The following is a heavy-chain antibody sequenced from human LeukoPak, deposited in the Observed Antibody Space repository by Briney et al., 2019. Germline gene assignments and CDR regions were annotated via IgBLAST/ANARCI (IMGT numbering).Heavy chain of an antibody. CDR3: ARATYYYGSGTYYSNWFDP. D-gene: IGHD3-10*01. V-gene: IGHV1-3*01. CDR2: INAGNGNT. CDR1: GYIFTSSA. J-gene: IGHJ5*02. Sequence: GASVKVSCNASGYIFTSSAIHWVRQAPGQRPEWMGWINAGNGNTKSSQKFQGRVTITRDTSASTAYMELSSLRSEDTAVYYCARATYYYGSGTYYSNWFDPWGQGTLVTVSS.